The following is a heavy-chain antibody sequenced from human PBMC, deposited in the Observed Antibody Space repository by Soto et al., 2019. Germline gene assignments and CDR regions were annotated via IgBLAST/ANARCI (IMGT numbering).Heavy chain of an antibody. CDR1: GYTFSNYG. Sequence: ASVKVSCKTSGYTFSNYGITSVRQAPGQPLGWLGWISLYSDGTNYAQKFQGRVSMTTDTSTTTAYMELRSLRSDDTAVYYCARVVPGAEAWFGPWGQGTLVTVSS. V-gene: IGHV1-18*01. CDR3: ARVVPGAEAWFGP. D-gene: IGHD2-2*01. CDR2: ISLYSDGT. J-gene: IGHJ5*02.